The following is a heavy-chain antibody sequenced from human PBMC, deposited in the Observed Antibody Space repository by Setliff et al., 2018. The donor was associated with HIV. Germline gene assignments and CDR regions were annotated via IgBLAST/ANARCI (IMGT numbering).Heavy chain of an antibody. CDR1: GGSISSSSYY. D-gene: IGHD6-19*01. CDR3: ARDYSGWYYFDC. CDR2: IYYSGST. J-gene: IGHJ4*02. Sequence: SETLSLTCTVSGGSISSSSYYWGWIRQPPGKGLEWIGSIYYSGSTYYNPSLKSRVTISVDTSKNQFSLKLSSVTAADTAVYYCARDYSGWYYFDCWGQGTLVTVSS. V-gene: IGHV4-39*02.